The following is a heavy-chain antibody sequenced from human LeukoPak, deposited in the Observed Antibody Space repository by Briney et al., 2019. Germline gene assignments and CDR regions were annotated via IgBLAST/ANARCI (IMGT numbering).Heavy chain of an antibody. CDR3: AGASTFDY. CDR2: IISDGSTT. Sequence: PGRSLRLSCAASGFTFSSYWMQCVRQAPGKGLVWVSRIISDGSTTNYADSVKGRFTISRDNAKNTLYLQMNSLRAEDTAVYYCAGASTFDYWGQGTLVTVSS. V-gene: IGHV3-74*01. CDR1: GFTFSSYW. J-gene: IGHJ4*02.